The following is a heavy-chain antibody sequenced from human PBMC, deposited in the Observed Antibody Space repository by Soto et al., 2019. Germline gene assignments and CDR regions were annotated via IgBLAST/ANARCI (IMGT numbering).Heavy chain of an antibody. J-gene: IGHJ4*02. D-gene: IGHD2-15*01. CDR3: AKDPSALVVIRGNFDY. Sequence: PGGSLRLSCAASGFTFSSYGMHWVRQAPGKGLEWVAVISYDGSNKYYADSVKGRFTISRDNSKNTLYLQMNSLRAEDTAVYYCAKDPSALVVIRGNFDYWGQGTLVTVSS. V-gene: IGHV3-30*18. CDR2: ISYDGSNK. CDR1: GFTFSSYG.